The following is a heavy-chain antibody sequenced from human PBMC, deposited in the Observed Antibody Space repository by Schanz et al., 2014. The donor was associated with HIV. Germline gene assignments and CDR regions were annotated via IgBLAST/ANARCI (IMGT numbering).Heavy chain of an antibody. CDR3: ARGGLQWHPEWFDL. V-gene: IGHV3-23*01. Sequence: EVELLESGGGFLKPGRTLRLSCAASGFTFTSYTMTWVRQSPGRGLEWVSSISDRDGASTYYADSVKGRFTISRDNSKNTLYLQMNSLRAEDTAVYYCARGGLQWHPEWFDLWGQGTLVSVSS. D-gene: IGHD4-4*01. J-gene: IGHJ5*02. CDR1: GFTFTSYT. CDR2: ISDRDGAST.